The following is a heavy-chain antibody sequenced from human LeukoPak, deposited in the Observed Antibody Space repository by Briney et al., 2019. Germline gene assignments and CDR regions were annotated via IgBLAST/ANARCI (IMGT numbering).Heavy chain of an antibody. CDR2: ISFDGSNK. CDR3: ARDRGYGDYGLDY. D-gene: IGHD4-17*01. CDR1: GFTFSSYT. J-gene: IGHJ4*02. V-gene: IGHV3-30-3*01. Sequence: GGSLRLSCAASGFTFSSYTMHWVRQAPGKGLEWVALISFDGSNKYYADSVKGRFTISRDNSKNTLYLQMNSLRAEDTAVYYCARDRGYGDYGLDYWGQGTLVTVSS.